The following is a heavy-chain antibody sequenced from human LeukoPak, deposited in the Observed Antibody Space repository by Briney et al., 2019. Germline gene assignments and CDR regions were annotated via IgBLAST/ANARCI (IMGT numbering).Heavy chain of an antibody. CDR1: GFTFSDYY. CDR3: ARATAADTAMIYFDY. V-gene: IGHV3-11*01. J-gene: IGHJ4*02. Sequence: PGGSLRLSCAASGFTFSDYYMSWIRQAPGRGLEWVSYISSSGNIIYSADSVKGRFTISRDNAKNSLYLQINSLRAEDTAVYYCARATAADTAMIYFDYWGQGTLVTVSS. D-gene: IGHD5-18*01. CDR2: ISSSGNII.